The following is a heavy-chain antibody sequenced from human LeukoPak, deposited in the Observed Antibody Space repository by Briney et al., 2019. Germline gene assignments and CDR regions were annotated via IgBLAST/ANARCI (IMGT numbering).Heavy chain of an antibody. J-gene: IGHJ4*02. V-gene: IGHV1-2*02. D-gene: IGHD2-2*01. CDR3: ARNTAIVVVPAADY. Sequence: ASVKVSCKASGYTFTGYYMHWVRQAPGQGLEWMGWINPNSGGTNYAQKFRGRVTMTRDTSISTAYMELSRLRSDDTAVYYCARNTAIVVVPAADYWGQGTLVTVSS. CDR2: INPNSGGT. CDR1: GYTFTGYY.